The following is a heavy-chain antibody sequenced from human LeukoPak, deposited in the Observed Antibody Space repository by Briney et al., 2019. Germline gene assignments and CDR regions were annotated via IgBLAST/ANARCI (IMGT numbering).Heavy chain of an antibody. CDR1: GGSIICSHYY. D-gene: IGHD6-19*01. J-gene: IGHJ4*02. V-gene: IGHV4-39*01. Sequence: TSETLSLTCTVSGGSIICSHYYWVWLRHPPGKGLEWVGSLYYSGNTYYNPSLMSRVTISVDASKKQFFLKLSSVTAADTAVYFCARRQYSTGGLFVAAGFDYWGQGSLVTVSS. CDR3: ARRQYSTGGLFVAAGFDY. CDR2: LYYSGNT.